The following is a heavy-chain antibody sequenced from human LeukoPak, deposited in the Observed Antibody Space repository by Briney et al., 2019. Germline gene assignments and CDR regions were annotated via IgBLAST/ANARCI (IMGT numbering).Heavy chain of an antibody. V-gene: IGHV1-8*01. CDR3: ARAPYYDFWSGYYPTFDY. Sequence: ASVKVSCKASGYTFTSYDINWVRQATGQGLEWMGWMNPNSGNTGYAQKLQGRVTMTTDTSTSTAYMELRSLRSDDTAVYYCARAPYYDFWSGYYPTFDYWGQGTLVTVSS. D-gene: IGHD3-3*01. CDR1: GYTFTSYD. CDR2: MNPNSGNT. J-gene: IGHJ4*02.